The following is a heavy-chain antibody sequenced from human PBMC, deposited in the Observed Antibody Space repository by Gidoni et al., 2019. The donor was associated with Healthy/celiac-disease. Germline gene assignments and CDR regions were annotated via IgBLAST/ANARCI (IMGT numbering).Heavy chain of an antibody. V-gene: IGHV4-61*02. Sequence: QVQLQESGPGLVKPSQTLSLPCTVSGGSISSGSYYWSWIRQPAGKGLEWIGRIYTSGSTNYNPSLKSRVTMSVDTSKNQFSLKLSSVTAADTAVYYCAREGIAADGTSGWFDPWGQGTLVTVSS. CDR2: IYTSGST. CDR3: AREGIAADGTSGWFDP. D-gene: IGHD6-13*01. J-gene: IGHJ5*02. CDR1: GGSISSGSYY.